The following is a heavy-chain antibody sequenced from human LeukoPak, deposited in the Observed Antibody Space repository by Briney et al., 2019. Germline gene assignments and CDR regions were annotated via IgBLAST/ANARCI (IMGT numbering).Heavy chain of an antibody. Sequence: PSETLSLTCTVSGGSISSSSYYWGWIRQPPGKGLEWIRSIYYSGSTYYNPSLKSRVTISVDTSKNQFSLKLSSVTAADTAVYYCARVYYSNSYDYWYFDLWGRGTLVTVSS. CDR2: IYYSGST. CDR1: GGSISSSSYY. J-gene: IGHJ2*01. CDR3: ARVYYSNSYDYWYFDL. D-gene: IGHD6-13*01. V-gene: IGHV4-39*01.